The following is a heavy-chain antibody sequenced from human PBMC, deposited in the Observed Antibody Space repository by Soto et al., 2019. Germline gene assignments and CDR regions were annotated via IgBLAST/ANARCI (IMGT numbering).Heavy chain of an antibody. CDR3: AKVDVSTAGSFDY. CDR2: INPSGDST. D-gene: IGHD6-13*01. CDR1: GFTFSRHG. J-gene: IGHJ4*02. Sequence: GGSLRLSCVASGFTFSRHGLSWVRQAPGKGLEWVSTINPSGDSTFYADAVKGRFTISRDNSKNTVYLQMNSLSVGDTAVYLCAKVDVSTAGSFDYWGQGALVTVSS. V-gene: IGHV3-23*01.